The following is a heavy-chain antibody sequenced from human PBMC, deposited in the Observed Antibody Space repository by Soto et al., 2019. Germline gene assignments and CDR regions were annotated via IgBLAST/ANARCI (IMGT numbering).Heavy chain of an antibody. V-gene: IGHV4-34*01. CDR2: INHSGST. CDR1: GGSFSGYY. J-gene: IGHJ6*02. CDR3: ARATGRYYYGMDV. Sequence: SETLSLTCAVYGGSFSGYYWSWIRQPPGKGLEWIGEINHSGSTNYNPSLKSRVTISVDTSKNQFSLKLSSVTAADTAVYYCARATGRYYYGMDVWGQGTAVTVS.